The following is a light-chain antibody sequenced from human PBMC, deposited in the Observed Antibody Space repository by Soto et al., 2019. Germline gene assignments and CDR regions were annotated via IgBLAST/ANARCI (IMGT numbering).Light chain of an antibody. J-gene: IGLJ3*02. CDR1: SGDIGAYNY. Sequence: QSALTQPASVSGSPGQSITISCTGTSGDIGAYNYVSWFQQHPGEAPKLIISEVNKRPSGVPDRFSGSKSGNTASLTVSGLQAEDEADYYCTSYGGRDNLMFGGGTKLTVL. V-gene: IGLV2-8*01. CDR2: EVN. CDR3: TSYGGRDNLM.